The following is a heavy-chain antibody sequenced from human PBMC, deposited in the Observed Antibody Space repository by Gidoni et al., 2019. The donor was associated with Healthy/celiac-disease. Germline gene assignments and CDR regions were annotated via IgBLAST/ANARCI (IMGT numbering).Heavy chain of an antibody. CDR1: GFTFSSYG. CDR2: IWYDGSNK. CDR3: ARWRSGEFWSGYRGYFDY. Sequence: QVQLVESGGGVVQPGRSLRLSCAASGFTFSSYGMHWVRQAPGKGQEWVAVIWYDGSNKYYADSVKGRFTISRDNSKNTLYLQMNSLRAEDTAVYYCARWRSGEFWSGYRGYFDYWGQGTLVTVSS. J-gene: IGHJ4*02. D-gene: IGHD3-3*01. V-gene: IGHV3-33*01.